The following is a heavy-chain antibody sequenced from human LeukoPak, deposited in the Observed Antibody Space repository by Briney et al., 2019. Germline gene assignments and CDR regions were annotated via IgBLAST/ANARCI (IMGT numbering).Heavy chain of an antibody. CDR1: GYTFTGYY. Sequence: GASVKVSCKASGYTFTGYYMHWVRQAPGQGLEWMGWINPNSGGTNYAQKFQGWVTMTRDTSISTAYMELSRLRSEDTALYYCAKGYGDYYYYYGMDVWGLGTTVTVS. D-gene: IGHD4-17*01. CDR2: INPNSGGT. CDR3: AKGYGDYYYYYGMDV. J-gene: IGHJ6*02. V-gene: IGHV1-2*04.